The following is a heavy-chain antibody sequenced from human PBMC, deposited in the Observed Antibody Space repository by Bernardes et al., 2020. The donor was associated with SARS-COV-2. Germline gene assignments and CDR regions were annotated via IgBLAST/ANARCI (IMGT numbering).Heavy chain of an antibody. CDR1: GYTFTAYG. J-gene: IGHJ4*02. V-gene: IGHV1-18*04. CDR3: AREDYDMLTGYSPTLDY. Sequence: ASVEVSCKASGYTFTAYGISWVRQAPGQGLEWMGWISGYNGNTKSAEKFQGRVTMTTDTPTSTAYMELRSLRSDDTAVYYCAREDYDMLTGYSPTLDYWGQGTLVSVSS. D-gene: IGHD3-9*01. CDR2: ISGYNGNT.